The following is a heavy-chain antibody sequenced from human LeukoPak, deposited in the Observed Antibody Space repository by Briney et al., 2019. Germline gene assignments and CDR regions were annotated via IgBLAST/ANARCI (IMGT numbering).Heavy chain of an antibody. J-gene: IGHJ4*02. CDR3: ARRDSGSGNYYFDY. D-gene: IGHD3-10*01. V-gene: IGHV4-59*08. Sequence: SETLSLTCTVSGGSISNYYWSWIGKPPGKGLGWIGYIYYSGSTTYNPSLKSRVTISVDTSKNQFSLKLSSVTAADTAVYYCARRDSGSGNYYFDYWGQGTLVTVSS. CDR1: GGSISNYY. CDR2: IYYSGST.